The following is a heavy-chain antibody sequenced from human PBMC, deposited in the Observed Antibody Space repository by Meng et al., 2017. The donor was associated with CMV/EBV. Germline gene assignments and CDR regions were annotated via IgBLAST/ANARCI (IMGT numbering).Heavy chain of an antibody. CDR3: AKVGGAAAGPLAYYGMDV. J-gene: IGHJ6*02. CDR2: ISGSGGST. Sequence: GGSLRLSCAASGFTLSSYAMSWVRQAPGKGLEWVSAISGSGGSTYYADSVKGRFTISRDNSKNTLYLQMNSLRAEDTAVYYCAKVGGAAAGPLAYYGMDVWGQGTAVTVSS. CDR1: GFTLSSYA. V-gene: IGHV3-23*01. D-gene: IGHD6-13*01.